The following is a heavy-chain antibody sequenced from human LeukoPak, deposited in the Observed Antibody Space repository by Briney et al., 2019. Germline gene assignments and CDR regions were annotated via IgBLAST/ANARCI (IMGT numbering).Heavy chain of an antibody. D-gene: IGHD2-21*02. J-gene: IGHJ6*03. CDR3: ARDAPRDLYYYYYYYMDV. CDR1: GGSISSGSYY. CDR2: IYTSGST. V-gene: IGHV4-61*02. Sequence: PSETLSLTCTVSGGSISSGSYYWSWIRQPAGKGLEWIGRIYTSGSTNYNPSLKSRVTISVDTSKNKFSLKLSSVTAADTAVYYCARDAPRDLYYYYYYYMDVWGKGTTVTVSS.